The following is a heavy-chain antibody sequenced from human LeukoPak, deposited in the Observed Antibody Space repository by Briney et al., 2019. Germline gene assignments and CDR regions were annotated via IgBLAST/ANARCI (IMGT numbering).Heavy chain of an antibody. D-gene: IGHD4-4*01. CDR1: GFTFSGYS. CDR3: ARDRAVKARIGGMDV. Sequence: PGGSLTLSCEASGFTFSGYSMNWVRQAPGKGLEWVSYISESSSRTYNADSVKGRFTISRDNAKNSLYLQMNSLRVEDTGIYYCARDRAVKARIGGMDVWGQGTTVIVSS. J-gene: IGHJ6*02. CDR2: ISESSSRT. V-gene: IGHV3-21*06.